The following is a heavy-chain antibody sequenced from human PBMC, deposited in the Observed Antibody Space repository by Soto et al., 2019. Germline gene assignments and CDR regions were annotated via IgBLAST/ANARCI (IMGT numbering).Heavy chain of an antibody. J-gene: IGHJ6*02. CDR3: ARDAPPPDLRFVEWQIYDYKGMDG. D-gene: IGHD3-3*01. CDR2: ISCYNGKT. Sequence: ASVKVSCRTSGYSFTAYGISWVRQAPGQGLEWMGWISCYNGKTKYAQEVQGRVTMTTDTSTSTAYMEVRSLSSDETAIYYCARDAPPPDLRFVEWQIYDYKGMDGGSQGTTVRVSS. V-gene: IGHV1-18*01. CDR1: GYSFTAYG.